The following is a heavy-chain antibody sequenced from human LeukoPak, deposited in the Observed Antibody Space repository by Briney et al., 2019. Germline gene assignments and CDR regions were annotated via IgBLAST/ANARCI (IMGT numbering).Heavy chain of an antibody. D-gene: IGHD6-19*01. CDR1: GFTVNSVY. Sequence: GGSLRLSCAVSGFTVNSVYMSWVRQAPGKGLEWVAFVYGDASTYYADSVRGRFTISRDNAKNSLYLQMDSLRDDDTAMYFCTRDLAAVPGPRMDVWGQGTTVTVSS. CDR2: VYGDAST. CDR3: TRDLAAVPGPRMDV. V-gene: IGHV3-53*01. J-gene: IGHJ6*02.